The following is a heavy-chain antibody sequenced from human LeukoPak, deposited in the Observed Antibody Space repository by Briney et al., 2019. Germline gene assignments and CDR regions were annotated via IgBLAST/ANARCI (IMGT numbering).Heavy chain of an antibody. CDR2: IYYSGST. CDR1: GGSISSGDYY. V-gene: IGHV4-30-4*01. J-gene: IGHJ4*02. D-gene: IGHD6-19*01. Sequence: SETLSLTCTVSGGSISSGDYYWSWIRQPPGKGLEWIGYIYYSGSTNYNPSLKSRVTISVDTSKNQFSLKLSSVTAADTAVYYCARVSEQWLVLDYWGQGTLVTVSS. CDR3: ARVSEQWLVLDY.